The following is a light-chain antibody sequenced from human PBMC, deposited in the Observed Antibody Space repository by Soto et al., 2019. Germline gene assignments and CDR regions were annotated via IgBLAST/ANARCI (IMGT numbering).Light chain of an antibody. V-gene: IGKV3-20*01. CDR1: QSVSTTS. Sequence: IVLTQSPGTLSLSPGDRATLSCRASQSVSTTSLAWYQQKHGQAPRLLIYGASTRAAGIPDRFSGSGSGTDFTLTISRLEPEDFAVYYCQQCGSSPWTFGQGTKVEIK. J-gene: IGKJ1*01. CDR3: QQCGSSPWT. CDR2: GAS.